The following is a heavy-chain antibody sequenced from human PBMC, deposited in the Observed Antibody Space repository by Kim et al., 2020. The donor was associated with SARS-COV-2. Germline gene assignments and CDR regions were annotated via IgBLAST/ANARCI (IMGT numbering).Heavy chain of an antibody. D-gene: IGHD1-26*01. V-gene: IGHV1-46*01. CDR3: ARNGGSSLYYFDY. J-gene: IGHJ4*02. Sequence: FEQKFQGRGTMTRDTSTSTVYRELSSLRSDDTAVYYCARNGGSSLYYFDYWGQGTLVTVSS.